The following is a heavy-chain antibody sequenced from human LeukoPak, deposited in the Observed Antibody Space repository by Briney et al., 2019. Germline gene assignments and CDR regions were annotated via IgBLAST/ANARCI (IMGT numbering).Heavy chain of an antibody. CDR2: IELNNGAT. D-gene: IGHD6-13*01. CDR3: ARDSTEAAGSYFDY. Sequence: GASVKVSCKAAGFTFIDYCTHWVRQAPGQGPERRGGIELNNGATKYTPKFQGRVTITRDTSINTAYMALSSLTSDDTAVYYCARDSTEAAGSYFDYWGQGTLVTVSS. CDR1: GFTFIDYC. J-gene: IGHJ4*02. V-gene: IGHV1-2*02.